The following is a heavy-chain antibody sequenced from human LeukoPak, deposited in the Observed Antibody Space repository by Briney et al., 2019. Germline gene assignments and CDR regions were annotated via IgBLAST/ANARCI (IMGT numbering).Heavy chain of an antibody. Sequence: ASVKVSCKASGYTFTSYGISWVRQAPGQRLEWMGWISAYNGNTNYAQKLQGRVTMTTDTSTSTAYMELRSLRSDDTAVYYCARDQGDYDFWSGALVDWGQGTLVTVSS. CDR1: GYTFTSYG. CDR2: ISAYNGNT. CDR3: ARDQGDYDFWSGALVD. D-gene: IGHD3-3*01. J-gene: IGHJ4*02. V-gene: IGHV1-18*01.